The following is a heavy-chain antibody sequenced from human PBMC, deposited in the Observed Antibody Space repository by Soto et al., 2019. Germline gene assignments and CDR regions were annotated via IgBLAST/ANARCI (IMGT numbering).Heavy chain of an antibody. J-gene: IGHJ4*02. Sequence: QVQLVESGGGVVQPGRSLRLSCAASGFTFSSYGMHWVRQAPGKGLEWVAVIWYDGSNKYYADSVKGRFTISRDNSKNTLYLQMNSLRAEDTAVYYCARDHGTAMAFDYWGQGTLVTVSS. CDR1: GFTFSSYG. CDR3: ARDHGTAMAFDY. D-gene: IGHD5-18*01. V-gene: IGHV3-33*01. CDR2: IWYDGSNK.